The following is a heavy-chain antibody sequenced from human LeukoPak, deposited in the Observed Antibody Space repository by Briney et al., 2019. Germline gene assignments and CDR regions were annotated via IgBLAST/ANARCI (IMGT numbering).Heavy chain of an antibody. D-gene: IGHD4-17*01. CDR1: GYTFTTYY. CDR2: ISPSGGAT. J-gene: IGHJ5*02. CDR3: ASSGNYGDYSDP. Sequence: GASVKVSCKASGYTFTTYYMHWVRQAPGQGLEWMGIISPSGGATNYAQKFQDRVTMTRDTSTSTVYMELSSLRSEDTAVYYCASSGNYGDYSDPWGQGTLVTVSS. V-gene: IGHV1-46*01.